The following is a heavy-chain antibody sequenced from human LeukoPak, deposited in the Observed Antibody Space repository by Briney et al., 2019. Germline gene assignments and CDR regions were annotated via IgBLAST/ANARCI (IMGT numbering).Heavy chain of an antibody. CDR3: GREDHYAMDV. J-gene: IGHJ6*02. CDR2: INSDGSST. CDR1: GFTFSNYW. Sequence: PGGSLRLSCAASGFTFSNYWMQWVRQAPGKGLVWVSRINSDGSSTRYADSVKGRFTISRDNAKNTLFLQMNSLRAEHTAVYYCGREDHYAMDVWGQGTTVTVSS. V-gene: IGHV3-74*01.